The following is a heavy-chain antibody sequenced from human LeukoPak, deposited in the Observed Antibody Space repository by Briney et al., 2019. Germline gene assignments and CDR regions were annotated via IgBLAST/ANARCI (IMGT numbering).Heavy chain of an antibody. D-gene: IGHD6-13*01. CDR1: GLTFSSYS. V-gene: IGHV3-21*01. CDR2: ISSSSSYI. Sequence: GGSLRLSCAASGLTFSSYSMNWVRQAPGKGLEWVPSISSSSSYIYYADSVKGRFTISRDNAKNSLYLQMNSLRAEDTAVYYCARDRPPAAGTYYYYYGMDVWGKGTTVTVSS. CDR3: ARDRPPAAGTYYYYYGMDV. J-gene: IGHJ6*04.